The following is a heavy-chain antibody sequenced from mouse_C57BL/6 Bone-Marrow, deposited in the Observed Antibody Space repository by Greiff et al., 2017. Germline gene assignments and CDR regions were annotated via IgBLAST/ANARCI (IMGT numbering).Heavy chain of an antibody. J-gene: IGHJ4*01. V-gene: IGHV5-4*01. CDR1: GFTFSSYA. D-gene: IGHD4-1*02. CDR3: ARDDDSNWAMDY. CDR2: ISDGGSYT. Sequence: DVMLVESGGGLVKPGGSLKLSCAASGFTFSSYAMSWVRQTPEKRLEWVATISDGGSYTYYPDNVKGRFTISRDNAKNNLYLQMSHLKSEDTAMYYCARDDDSNWAMDYWGQGTSVTVSS.